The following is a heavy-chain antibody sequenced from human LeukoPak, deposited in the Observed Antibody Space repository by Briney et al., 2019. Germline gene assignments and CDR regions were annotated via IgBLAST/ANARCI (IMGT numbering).Heavy chain of an antibody. CDR1: GFTFSSYS. V-gene: IGHV3-74*01. J-gene: IGHJ4*02. D-gene: IGHD3-3*01. Sequence: GGSLRLYCAASGFTFSSYSMNWVRQAPGNGLVWVSRINSDGSSTSYADYVKGRFTISRDNAKDTLYLQMNSLRADDTAVYNCAKLGDDFWSDTGYYFDYWGQGTLVTVSS. CDR3: AKLGDDFWSDTGYYFDY. CDR2: INSDGSST.